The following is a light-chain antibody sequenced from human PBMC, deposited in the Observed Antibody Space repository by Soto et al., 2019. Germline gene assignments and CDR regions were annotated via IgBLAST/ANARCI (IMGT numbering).Light chain of an antibody. Sequence: QSVLTQPPSASGAPGQSVTISCSGTSSDVGGYNYVSWYQQHPGKAPKLMIYEVSKRPSGVPDRFSGSKSGNTASLTVSGLQAEDEADYYCCSHTTTHTYVFGSGPKVTV. J-gene: IGLJ1*01. CDR3: CSHTTTHTYV. V-gene: IGLV2-8*01. CDR2: EVS. CDR1: SSDVGGYNY.